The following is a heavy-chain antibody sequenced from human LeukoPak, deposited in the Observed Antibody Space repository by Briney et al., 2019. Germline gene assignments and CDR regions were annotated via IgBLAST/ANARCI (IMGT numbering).Heavy chain of an antibody. CDR3: ARVGSGGAWFDF. CDR2: VYVTGTT. V-gene: IGHV4-59*01. J-gene: IGHJ4*02. Sequence: SETLSLTCTVSSGSMSGYYWSWIRQPPGKGLEWIAYVYVTGTTNYNPPLKTRATISMDTSKNQLSLTLTSVTAADTAVYHCARVGSGGAWFDFWGQGTLVSVSS. CDR1: SGSMSGYY. D-gene: IGHD6-19*01.